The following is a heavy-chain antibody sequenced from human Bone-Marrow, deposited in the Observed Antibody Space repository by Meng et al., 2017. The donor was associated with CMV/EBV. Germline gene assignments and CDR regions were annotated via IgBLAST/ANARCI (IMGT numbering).Heavy chain of an antibody. CDR2: IIPMFSTA. CDR1: GGTLSSYA. V-gene: IGHV1-69*05. D-gene: IGHD2-2*02. J-gene: IGHJ6*02. Sequence: SVKVSCKASGGTLSSYAINWVRQAPGQGLEWMGGIIPMFSTADYAQKFEGRVTITTDESTSTAYMEVTSLRSEDTAVYFCARAYCSSTTCYNRGYYVKGLDVWGQGTTVTVSS. CDR3: ARAYCSSTTCYNRGYYVKGLDV.